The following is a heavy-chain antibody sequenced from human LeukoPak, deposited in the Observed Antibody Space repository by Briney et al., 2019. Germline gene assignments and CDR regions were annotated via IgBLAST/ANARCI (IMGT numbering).Heavy chain of an antibody. CDR3: ARDSGLPNYYFDY. Sequence: GGSLRLSCAASGFTFSSYSMNWVRQAPGKGLEWVSSISSSSSYIYYADSVKGRFTISRDNAKNSLYLQMNSLRAEDTAVYYCARDSGLPNYYFDYWGQGTLVTVSS. CDR1: GFTFSSYS. D-gene: IGHD1-1*01. CDR2: ISSSSSYI. J-gene: IGHJ4*02. V-gene: IGHV3-21*01.